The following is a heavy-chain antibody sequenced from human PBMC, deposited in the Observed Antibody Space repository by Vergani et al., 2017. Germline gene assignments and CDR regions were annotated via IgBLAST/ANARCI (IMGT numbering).Heavy chain of an antibody. D-gene: IGHD3-3*01. CDR1: GGSISSGSYY. CDR3: ARVYYDFWGAPRGYYYYMDV. Sequence: QVQLQESGPGLVKPSQTLSLTCTVSGGSISSGSYYWSWIRQPAGEGLEWIGRIYTSGSTNYNPSLKSRVTISVDTSKNQFSLKLSSVAAADTAVYYCARVYYDFWGAPRGYYYYMDVWGKGTTVTVSS. J-gene: IGHJ6*03. CDR2: IYTSGST. V-gene: IGHV4-61*02.